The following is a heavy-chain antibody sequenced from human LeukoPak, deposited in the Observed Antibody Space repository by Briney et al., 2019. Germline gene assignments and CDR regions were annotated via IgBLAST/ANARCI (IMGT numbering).Heavy chain of an antibody. D-gene: IGHD6-19*01. CDR3: AKAPYSSGWSGYFDY. Sequence: PGGSLRLSCAASGFTFSSYGMSWVRQAPGKGLEWVSAISGSGGSTYYADSVKGRFTISRDNSKNTLYLQMNSLRAEDTAVYYCAKAPYSSGWSGYFDYWGQGTLVTVSS. CDR2: ISGSGGST. CDR1: GFTFSSYG. V-gene: IGHV3-23*01. J-gene: IGHJ4*02.